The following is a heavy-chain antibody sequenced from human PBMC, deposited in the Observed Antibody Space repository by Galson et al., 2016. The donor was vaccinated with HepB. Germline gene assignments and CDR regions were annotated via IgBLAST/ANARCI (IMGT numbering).Heavy chain of an antibody. CDR3: ASGYCRSGNCPDIDF. D-gene: IGHD2-15*01. V-gene: IGHV3-30-3*01. CDR2: ISYDGNHK. J-gene: IGHJ4*02. CDR1: GFTFSTSF. Sequence: SLRLSCAASGFTFSTSFMHWVRQAPGKGLEWVSLISYDGNHKYFADSVRGRFTIFRDNFRNTLYLQMNSLTTEDTGVYYCASGYCRSGNCPDIDFGGQGTLVTVSS.